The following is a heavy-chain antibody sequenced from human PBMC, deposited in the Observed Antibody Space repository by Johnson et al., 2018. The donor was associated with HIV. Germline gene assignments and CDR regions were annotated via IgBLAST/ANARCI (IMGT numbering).Heavy chain of an antibody. CDR2: ISFDGNLK. Sequence: VQLVESGGGVVQPGKSLTLSCVVSGLDFSNFGIHWVRQAPGKGPEWVAVISFDGNLKKYADSVKGRFTISRDNSKNTLYLQMNSLKTEDTAIYYCTTVAAFGAFDIWGQGTMVTVSS. J-gene: IGHJ3*02. V-gene: IGHV3-33*03. CDR3: TTVAAFGAFDI. CDR1: GLDFSNFG. D-gene: IGHD1-14*01.